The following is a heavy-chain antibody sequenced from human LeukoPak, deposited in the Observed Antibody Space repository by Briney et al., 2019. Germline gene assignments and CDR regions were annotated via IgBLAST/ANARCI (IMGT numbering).Heavy chain of an antibody. CDR2: IIPILGIA. Sequence: SVKVSCKASGGTFSSYAISWVRQAPGQGLEWMGRIIPILGIANYAQKFQGRVTITADKSTSTAYIELSSLRSEDTAVYYCARVLPSRLRYFDWLRNGFGAFDIWGQGTMVTVSS. V-gene: IGHV1-69*04. D-gene: IGHD3-9*01. J-gene: IGHJ3*02. CDR1: GGTFSSYA. CDR3: ARVLPSRLRYFDWLRNGFGAFDI.